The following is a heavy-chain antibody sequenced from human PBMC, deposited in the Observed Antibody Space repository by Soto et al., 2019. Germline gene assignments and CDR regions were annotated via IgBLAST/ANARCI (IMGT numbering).Heavy chain of an antibody. V-gene: IGHV4-59*01. CDR2: IYYSGST. J-gene: IGHJ6*02. CDR3: AREYYFDCNGYWRLYGMDF. D-gene: IGHD3-22*01. CDR1: GGSISSYY. Sequence: SETLSLTCTVSGGSISSYYWSWIRQPPRKGLEWIGYIYYSGSTNYNPSLRSRVTISVDTSKNQFSLELSSVTAADTAVYYCAREYYFDCNGYWRLYGMDFWGQGSSVTVCS.